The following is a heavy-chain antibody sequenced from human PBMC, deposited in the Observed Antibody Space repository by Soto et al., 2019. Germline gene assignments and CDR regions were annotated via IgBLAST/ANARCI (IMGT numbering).Heavy chain of an antibody. CDR3: ASPRNYDSSGYFPGDAFDI. V-gene: IGHV4-39*01. D-gene: IGHD3-22*01. CDR1: GGSISSSSYY. CDR2: IYYSGST. J-gene: IGHJ3*02. Sequence: LSLTCTVSGGSISSSSYYWGWIRQPPGKGLEWIGSIYYSGSTYYNPSLKSRVTISVDTSKNQFSLKLSSVTAADTAVYYCASPRNYDSSGYFPGDAFDIWGQGTMVTVSS.